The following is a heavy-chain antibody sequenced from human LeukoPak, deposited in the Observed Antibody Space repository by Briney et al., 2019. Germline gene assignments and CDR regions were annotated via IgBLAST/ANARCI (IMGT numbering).Heavy chain of an antibody. CDR1: GGSFSGYY. J-gene: IGHJ6*03. CDR3: ARERAWDYYYMDV. CDR2: INHSGST. Sequence: SETLSLTCAVYGGSFSGYYWSWIRQPPGKGLEWIGEINHSGSTNYNPSLKSRVTISVDTSKNQFSLKLSSVTAADTAVYYCARERAWDYYYMDVWGKGTTVTVSS. D-gene: IGHD6-25*01. V-gene: IGHV4-34*01.